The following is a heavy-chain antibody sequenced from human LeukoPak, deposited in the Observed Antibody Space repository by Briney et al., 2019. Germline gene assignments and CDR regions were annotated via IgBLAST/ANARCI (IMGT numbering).Heavy chain of an antibody. CDR2: VYYDGST. Sequence: SETLSLTCTVSGGSISSTTYYWGWIRQPPGKGLEWIGTVYYDGSTYYNPSLETRVTISVDTSKNQFFLSMTATDTAVYYCARLARNYDDFTGYHWGWFDPWGQGTLDTVSS. D-gene: IGHD3-9*01. V-gene: IGHV4-39*01. J-gene: IGHJ5*02. CDR3: ARLARNYDDFTGYHWGWFDP. CDR1: GGSISSTTYY.